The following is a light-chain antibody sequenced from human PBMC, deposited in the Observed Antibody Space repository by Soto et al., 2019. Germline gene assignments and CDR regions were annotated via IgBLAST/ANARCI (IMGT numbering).Light chain of an antibody. CDR3: QQYNDWPLT. V-gene: IGKV3-15*01. CDR1: QSVSSN. J-gene: IGKJ1*01. Sequence: EIVMTQSPVPPSVSPGERVTLSCLASQSVSSNLAWYQQKPGQAPSLLIYGAFTRATGIPARFSGTGSGTEFTLTISSLQSEDFALYYCQQYNDWPLTFGQGTKVDIK. CDR2: GAF.